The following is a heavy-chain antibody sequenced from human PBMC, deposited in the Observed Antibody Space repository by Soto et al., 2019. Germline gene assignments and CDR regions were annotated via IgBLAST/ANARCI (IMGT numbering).Heavy chain of an antibody. D-gene: IGHD6-13*01. J-gene: IGHJ4*02. CDR1: GGSYSGYY. V-gene: IGHV4-34*01. CDR3: ARGSAIAAAGTGPFDY. CDR2: LNHGGRT. Sequence: QVQLQQWGAGLLKPSETLSPTCAVYGGSYSGYYWSWIRQPPGKGLAWVGELNHGGRTNYNPSLKSRVTTSVDTSKNQFSLKLSSVTAADTAVYYCARGSAIAAAGTGPFDYWGQGTLVTVSS.